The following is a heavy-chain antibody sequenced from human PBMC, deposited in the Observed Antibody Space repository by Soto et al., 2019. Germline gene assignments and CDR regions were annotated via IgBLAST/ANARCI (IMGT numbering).Heavy chain of an antibody. D-gene: IGHD3-16*02. J-gene: IGHJ6*02. V-gene: IGHV3-21*04. CDR3: ARVIEAYSNYGMDV. Sequence: AGGSLRLSCAASGFTLSAYSMNWVRQTPGKGLEWVSSISSSSTYIHYADSVKGRFTISRDNAKNSLFLQMNSLRAEDTAVYYCARVIEAYSNYGMDVWGQGTTVTVSS. CDR2: ISSSSTYI. CDR1: GFTLSAYS.